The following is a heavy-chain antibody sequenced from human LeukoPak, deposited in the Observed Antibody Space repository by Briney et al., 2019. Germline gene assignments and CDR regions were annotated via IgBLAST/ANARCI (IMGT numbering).Heavy chain of an antibody. D-gene: IGHD2-2*02. CDR3: ARESPYCSSTSCYKGFDP. Sequence: GRSLRLSCAASGFTFSSYGMHWVRRAPGKGLEWVAVIWYDGSNKYYADSVKGRFTISRDNSKNTLYLQMNSLRAEDTAVYYCARESPYCSSTSCYKGFDPWGQGTLVTVSS. CDR1: GFTFSSYG. J-gene: IGHJ5*02. V-gene: IGHV3-33*01. CDR2: IWYDGSNK.